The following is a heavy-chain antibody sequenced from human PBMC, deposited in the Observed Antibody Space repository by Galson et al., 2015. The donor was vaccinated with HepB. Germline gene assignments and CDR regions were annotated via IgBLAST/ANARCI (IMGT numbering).Heavy chain of an antibody. D-gene: IGHD4-11*01. CDR2: ISSSSATI. V-gene: IGHV3-11*01. CDR3: AREPRGDSTFDI. J-gene: IGHJ3*02. CDR1: GFTFSDYH. Sequence: SLRLSCAASGFTFSDYHMSWLRQAPGKGPEWLSYISSSSATIYNADSVKGRFTISRDNAKSSLYLQMTSLGAEDTAVYYCAREPRGDSTFDIWGQGTMVTVSS.